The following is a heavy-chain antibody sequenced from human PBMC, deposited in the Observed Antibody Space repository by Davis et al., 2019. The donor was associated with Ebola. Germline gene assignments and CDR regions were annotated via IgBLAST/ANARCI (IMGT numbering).Heavy chain of an antibody. J-gene: IGHJ4*02. D-gene: IGHD3-22*01. CDR2: ISYDGSNK. Sequence: PGGSLRLSCAASGFTFSSYGMHWVRQAPGKGLEWVAVISYDGSNKYCADSVKGRFTISRDNSKNTLYLQMNSLRAEDTAVYYCAKLMIVVVNWGQGTLVTVSS. V-gene: IGHV3-30*12. CDR1: GFTFSSYG. CDR3: AKLMIVVVN.